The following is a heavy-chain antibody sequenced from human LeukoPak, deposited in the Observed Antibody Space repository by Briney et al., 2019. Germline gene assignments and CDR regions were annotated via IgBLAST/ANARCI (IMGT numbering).Heavy chain of an antibody. D-gene: IGHD4-23*01. CDR2: ISYDGSNK. Sequence: GGSLRLSCAASGFTFSSYAMHWVRQAPGKGLEWVAVISYDGSNKYYADSVKGRFTISRDNSKNTLYLQMNSLRAEDTAVYYCARATWTVAQPHDYWGQGTLVTVSS. CDR1: GFTFSSYA. V-gene: IGHV3-30-3*01. CDR3: ARATWTVAQPHDY. J-gene: IGHJ4*02.